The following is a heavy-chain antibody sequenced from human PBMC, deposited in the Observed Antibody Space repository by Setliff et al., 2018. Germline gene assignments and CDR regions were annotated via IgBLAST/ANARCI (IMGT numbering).Heavy chain of an antibody. CDR1: GFTFSDAW. Sequence: GGSLRLSCAASGFTFSDAWMNWVRQAPGKGLELVGRIKSKADGGTADFAAPVKGRFTISRDDSKNTMSLQMNSLKTEDTAVYFCATVWFGELLKDYWGQGTLVTVSS. D-gene: IGHD3-10*01. J-gene: IGHJ4*02. CDR3: ATVWFGELLKDY. V-gene: IGHV3-15*01. CDR2: IKSKADGGTA.